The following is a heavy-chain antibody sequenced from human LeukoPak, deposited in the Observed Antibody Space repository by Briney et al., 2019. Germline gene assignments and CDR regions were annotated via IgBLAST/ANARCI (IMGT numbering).Heavy chain of an antibody. CDR1: GYTFISYG. V-gene: IGHV1-18*04. CDR2: ISGYSGNT. CDR3: ARDDLHGDLDFDY. J-gene: IGHJ4*02. Sequence: ASVKVSCKASGYTFISYGISWVRQAPGQGLEWMGWISGYSGNTNYAQKFQGRVTMTTDTSTSTAYMELRSLRADDTAVYYCARDDLHGDLDFDYWGQGTLVTVSS. D-gene: IGHD4-17*01.